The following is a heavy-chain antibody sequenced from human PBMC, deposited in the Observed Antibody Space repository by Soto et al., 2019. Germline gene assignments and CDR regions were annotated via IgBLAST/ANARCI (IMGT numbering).Heavy chain of an antibody. Sequence: GGSLRLSCAASGFTVSSNYMSWVRQAPGKGLEWVSVIYSGGRRCSADYVKGRFTISRDNSKNTRYLQMNSLRAEDTAVYYCARDRGPNWFDPWGKGTLVTVSS. V-gene: IGHV3-66*01. D-gene: IGHD3-10*01. CDR3: ARDRGPNWFDP. CDR2: IYSGGRR. CDR1: GFTVSSNY. J-gene: IGHJ5*02.